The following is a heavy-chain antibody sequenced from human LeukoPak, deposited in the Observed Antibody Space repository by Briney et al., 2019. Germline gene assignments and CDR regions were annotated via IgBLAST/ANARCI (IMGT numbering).Heavy chain of an antibody. D-gene: IGHD6-13*01. CDR2: INRIFGAG. Sequence: SVKVSRKASGGTFSSYAISWVRQAPGQGLEWMGGINRIFGAGNYAQKFQGRVTITADESPRTDYMELNSLREEDRAGYYCSSEAGIAATGPPDCFDSWGQGTLVTVSS. CDR1: GGTFSSYA. J-gene: IGHJ5*01. CDR3: SSEAGIAATGPPDCFDS. V-gene: IGHV1-69*13.